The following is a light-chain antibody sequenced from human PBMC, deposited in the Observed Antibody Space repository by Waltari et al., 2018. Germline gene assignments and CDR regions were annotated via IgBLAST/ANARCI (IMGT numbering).Light chain of an antibody. CDR1: QSISSY. J-gene: IGKJ4*02. CDR3: QQSYSTLLLT. Sequence: DIQMTQSPSSLSASVGDRVTLTCRASQSISSYLNWYQQKPWKAHKLLIYAASSLQSGVPLRFSGSGSGTDFTRTISSLQPEDFATYYCQQSYSTLLLTFGGGTKVEIK. V-gene: IGKV1-39*01. CDR2: AAS.